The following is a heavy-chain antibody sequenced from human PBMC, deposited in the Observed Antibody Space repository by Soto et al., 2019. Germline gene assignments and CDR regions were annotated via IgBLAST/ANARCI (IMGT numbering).Heavy chain of an antibody. CDR1: GGSISNSNW. CDR3: ARMGYYYGMDV. J-gene: IGHJ6*02. V-gene: IGHV4-4*02. Sequence: SETLSLTCAVSGGSISNSNWWSWVRQPPGKGLEWIGEIYHSGSTNYNPSLKSRVTISVDKSKKQFSLKLSSVTAADTAVYYYARMGYYYGMDVWGQGTTVTVSS. CDR2: IYHSGST.